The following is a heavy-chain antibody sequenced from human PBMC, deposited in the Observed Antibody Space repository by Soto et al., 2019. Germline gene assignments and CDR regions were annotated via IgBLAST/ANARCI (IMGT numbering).Heavy chain of an antibody. CDR2: IYHSGST. CDR1: GGSISGSPYY. Sequence: SETLSLTCTVSGGSISGSPYYWGWIRQPPGKGLEWIGYIYHSGSTYYNPSLKSRVTISVDRSKNQFSLKLSSVTAADTAVYYCARDIMGTNYYYYGMDVWGQGTTVTVSS. CDR3: ARDIMGTNYYYYGMDV. D-gene: IGHD2-8*01. J-gene: IGHJ6*02. V-gene: IGHV4-30-2*01.